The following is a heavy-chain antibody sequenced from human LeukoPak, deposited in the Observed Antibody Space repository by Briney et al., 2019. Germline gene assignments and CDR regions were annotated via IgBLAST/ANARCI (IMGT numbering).Heavy chain of an antibody. CDR1: GGSISNYY. J-gene: IGHJ6*04. CDR3: ARLSGGYSLFNGLDV. V-gene: IGHV4-59*01. Sequence: SETLSLTCTVSGGSISNYYWSWIRQAPGKGLEWIGYTYYSGSTNYNPSLKSRVTISVDTSKNQFSLKLSSVTAADTAVFYCARLSGGYSLFNGLDVWGKGTTVTVS. D-gene: IGHD5-18*01. CDR2: TYYSGST.